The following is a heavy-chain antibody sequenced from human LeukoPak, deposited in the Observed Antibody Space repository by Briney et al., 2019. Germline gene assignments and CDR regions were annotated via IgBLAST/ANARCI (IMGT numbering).Heavy chain of an antibody. CDR2: INPSGGST. V-gene: IGHV1-46*01. D-gene: IGHD1-7*01. CDR1: GYTFTSYY. CDR3: AGKGNYWDAFDI. Sequence: ASVKVSCKASGYTFTSYYMHWVRQAPGQGLEWMGIINPSGGSTSYAQKFQGRVTMTRDMSTSTVYMELSSLRSEDTAVYYCAGKGNYWDAFDIWGQGTMVTVSS. J-gene: IGHJ3*02.